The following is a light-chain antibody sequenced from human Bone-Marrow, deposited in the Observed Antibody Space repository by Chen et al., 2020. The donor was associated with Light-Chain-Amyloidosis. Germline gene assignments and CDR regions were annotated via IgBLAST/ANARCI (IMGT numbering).Light chain of an antibody. J-gene: IGKJ2*01. CDR3: QQRSNWPTT. Sequence: EIVLTQSPATLSLSPGERATLSCRASQSVSSYLAWYQQKPGQAPRLLIYDASNRATGIPARFSGSGYGTDFTRTISSLEPEDFEVYYYQQRSNWPTTFGQGTKLEIK. CDR2: DAS. V-gene: IGKV3-11*01. CDR1: QSVSSY.